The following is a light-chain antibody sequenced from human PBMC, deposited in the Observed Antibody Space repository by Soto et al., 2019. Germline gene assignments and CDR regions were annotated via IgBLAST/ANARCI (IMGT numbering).Light chain of an antibody. CDR3: VLYMGDGTVV. CDR1: SGSVTSSYN. V-gene: IGLV8-61*01. J-gene: IGLJ2*01. Sequence: VVTQEPSFSVSPGGTVTLTCGLSSGSVTSSYNPSWYQQTPGQAPRTLIYSTKTRSPGVPDRFSGSILENKAALTITGAQADDECDYYCVLYMGDGTVVFGGGTKLTVL. CDR2: STK.